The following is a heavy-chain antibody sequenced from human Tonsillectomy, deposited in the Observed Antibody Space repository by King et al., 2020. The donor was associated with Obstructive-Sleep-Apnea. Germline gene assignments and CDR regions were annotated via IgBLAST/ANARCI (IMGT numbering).Heavy chain of an antibody. V-gene: IGHV3-23*04. CDR2: ISGSGGST. Sequence: VQLVESGGGLVQPGGSLRLSCAASGFTFSSYAMSWVRQAPGKGLEWVTAISGSGGSTYYADSVKGRLTISRDNSKNTLYMQMNSLRAKDTAVYYCAKDQGSTVPGRWFDPWGQGTLVTVSS. CDR3: AKDQGSTVPGRWFDP. D-gene: IGHD4-17*01. J-gene: IGHJ5*02. CDR1: GFTFSSYA.